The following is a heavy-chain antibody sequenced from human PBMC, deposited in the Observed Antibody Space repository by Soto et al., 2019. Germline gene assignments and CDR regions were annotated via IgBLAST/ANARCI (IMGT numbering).Heavy chain of an antibody. CDR2: IYPGDPDT. CDR1: GYKVSTWHNFTSYW. CDR3: ARLGFNYDFLSGYYNVHHYYGIDV. J-gene: IGHJ6*02. D-gene: IGHD3-3*01. V-gene: IGHV5-51*01. Sequence: GESLKISCMGSGYKVSTWHNFTSYWIAWVRQMPGEGLEWMGIIYPGDPDTRYSPSFQGQVTISADKSINSVYLQWSSLKASDTATYYCARLGFNYDFLSGYYNVHHYYGIDVWGQGTTDTVSS.